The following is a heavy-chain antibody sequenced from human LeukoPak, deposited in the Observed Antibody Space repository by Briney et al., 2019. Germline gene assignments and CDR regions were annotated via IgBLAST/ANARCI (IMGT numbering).Heavy chain of an antibody. CDR2: INPNSGGT. CDR3: AREFQSWAAAFDI. D-gene: IGHD6-13*01. CDR1: GYTFTGYN. Sequence: ASVRVSCKASGYTFTGYNMHWVRQAPGQGLEWMGWINPNSGGTNYAQKFQGRVTMTRDTSISTAYMELSRLRSDDTAVYYCAREFQSWAAAFDIWGQGTMVTVSS. V-gene: IGHV1-2*02. J-gene: IGHJ3*02.